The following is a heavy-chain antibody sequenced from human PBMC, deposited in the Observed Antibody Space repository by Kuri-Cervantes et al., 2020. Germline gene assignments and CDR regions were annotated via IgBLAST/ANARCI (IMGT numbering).Heavy chain of an antibody. D-gene: IGHD4-17*01. Sequence: ASVKVSCKVSGYTLTNLYMHWVRQTPGKGLEWMGGFDPGNAEAIYAQKFQGRVTMTEDTSTDTAYMDLSSLGSEDTAKYYCARCYGDYGLDWFDPWGQGTLVTVSS. V-gene: IGHV1-24*01. CDR3: ARCYGDYGLDWFDP. CDR1: GYTLTNLY. J-gene: IGHJ5*02. CDR2: FDPGNAEA.